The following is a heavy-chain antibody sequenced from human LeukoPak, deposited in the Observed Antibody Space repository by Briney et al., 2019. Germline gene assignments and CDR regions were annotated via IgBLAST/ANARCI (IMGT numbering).Heavy chain of an antibody. J-gene: IGHJ6*02. Sequence: GEPLKISCKGSGYSFTSYWIGWVRQMPGKGLEWMGIIYPADSDTTYSPSFQGQVTISADKSISTVYLQWSSLKASDTAMYYCARRGSSHMDVWGQGTTVTVSS. CDR2: IYPADSDT. CDR1: GYSFTSYW. V-gene: IGHV5-51*01. D-gene: IGHD6-13*01. CDR3: ARRGSSHMDV.